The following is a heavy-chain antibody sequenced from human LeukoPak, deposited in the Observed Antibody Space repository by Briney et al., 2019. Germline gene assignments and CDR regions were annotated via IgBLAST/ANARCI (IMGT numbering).Heavy chain of an antibody. CDR1: GFTVSDNY. J-gene: IGHJ3*02. CDR2: IYSAGAT. Sequence: GGSLRLSCAASGFTVSDNYMTWVRLAPGKGLEWVSSIYSAGATHYAESVKGQFTISRDNSKNTLYLQMNSLRAEDMAVYYCARIEWERLGRAFDIWGQGTMVTVSS. V-gene: IGHV3-53*01. CDR3: ARIEWERLGRAFDI. D-gene: IGHD1-26*01.